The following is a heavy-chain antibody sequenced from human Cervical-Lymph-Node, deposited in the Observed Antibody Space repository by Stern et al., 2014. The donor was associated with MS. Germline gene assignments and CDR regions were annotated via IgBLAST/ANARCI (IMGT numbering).Heavy chain of an antibody. D-gene: IGHD5-12*01. CDR3: ARVGGGGYQIY. Sequence: QVQLQESGPGLVKPSQTLSLTCNVSGGSISSGYYYWSWIRQHPGKGPEWIGYMYYSGSPNYNPSLKSRVTISLGASKNQFSLQLSSVTAADTAVYYCARVGGGGYQIYWGQGTLVTVSS. CDR2: MYYSGSP. CDR1: GGSISSGYYY. J-gene: IGHJ4*02. V-gene: IGHV4-31*03.